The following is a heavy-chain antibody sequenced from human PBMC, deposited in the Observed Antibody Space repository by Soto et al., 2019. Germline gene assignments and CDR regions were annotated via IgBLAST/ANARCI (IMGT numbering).Heavy chain of an antibody. CDR1: RFTFSSYA. CDR2: ISDNGGST. CDR3: ARGGRPPTRHFDY. D-gene: IGHD1-26*01. V-gene: IGHV3-23*01. J-gene: IGHJ4*02. Sequence: GGSLRLSYTAYRFTFSSYAMSWVRQAPGQGLEWVSTISDNGGSTYYADSVKGRFTISRDNSKSTLCLQMNSLRAEDTAIYYCARGGRPPTRHFDYWGQGTLVTVSS.